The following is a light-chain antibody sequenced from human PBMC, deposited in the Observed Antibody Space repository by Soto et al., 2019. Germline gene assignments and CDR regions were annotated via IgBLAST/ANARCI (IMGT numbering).Light chain of an antibody. Sequence: DIQITQSPSTLSASVGDRVTITGRASQSISSWLAWYQQKPGKAPKLLIYDASSLESGVPSRFSGSGSGTEFTLTISSLQPDDFATYYCQQYNSYSITFGQGTRLEIK. CDR3: QQYNSYSIT. CDR2: DAS. J-gene: IGKJ5*01. CDR1: QSISSW. V-gene: IGKV1-5*01.